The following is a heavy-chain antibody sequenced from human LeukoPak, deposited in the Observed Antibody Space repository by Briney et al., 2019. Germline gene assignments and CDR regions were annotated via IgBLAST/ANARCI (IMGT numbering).Heavy chain of an antibody. D-gene: IGHD3-10*01. Sequence: PSETLSLTCAVYGGSFSGYYWSWIRQPPGKGLEWIGEINHSGSTKYNPSLKSRVTISLDTSKNQFPLKLSSVTAADTAVYYCARRLGRRFGERFYYYHYMDVWGTGTTVTISS. V-gene: IGHV4-34*01. CDR3: ARRLGRRFGERFYYYHYMDV. J-gene: IGHJ6*03. CDR1: GGSFSGYY. CDR2: INHSGST.